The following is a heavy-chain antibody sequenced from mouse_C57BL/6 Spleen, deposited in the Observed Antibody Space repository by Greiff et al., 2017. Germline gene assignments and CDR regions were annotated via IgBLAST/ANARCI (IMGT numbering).Heavy chain of an antibody. D-gene: IGHD6-1*01. J-gene: IGHJ4*01. CDR1: GYTFTSYW. CDR2: IDPSDSYT. CDR3: ARKGDLALYAMDY. V-gene: IGHV1-59*01. Sequence: QVQLQQSGAELVRPGTSVKLSCKASGYTFTSYWMHWVKQRPGQGLEWIGVIDPSDSYTNYNQKFKGKATLTVDTSSSTAYMQLSSLTSEDSAVYYCARKGDLALYAMDYWGQGTSVTVSS.